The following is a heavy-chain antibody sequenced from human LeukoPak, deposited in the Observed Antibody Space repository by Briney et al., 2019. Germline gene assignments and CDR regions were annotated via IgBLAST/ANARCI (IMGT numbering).Heavy chain of an antibody. V-gene: IGHV1-2*02. CDR3: ARERVHDKSGFDY. CDR2: INPSSGGT. Sequence: ASVKVSCKASGYTFTDYYVHWVRQAPGQGLEWIGWINPSSGGTSSAQKFQDRFTMTRDTSIRTAYMELSRLTSDDTAVYYCARERVHDKSGFDYWGQGTPVTVSS. CDR1: GYTFTDYY. J-gene: IGHJ4*02. D-gene: IGHD3-22*01.